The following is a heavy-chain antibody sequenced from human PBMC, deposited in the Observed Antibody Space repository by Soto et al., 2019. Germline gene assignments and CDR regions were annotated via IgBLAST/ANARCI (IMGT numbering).Heavy chain of an antibody. J-gene: IGHJ6*02. D-gene: IGHD2-2*01. Sequence: QVQLVQSGAEVKKPGSSVKVSCKASGGTFSSYTISWVRQAPGQGLEWMGRIIPILGIANYAQKFQGRVTITADKSTSTDYMELSSLRSEDTAVYYCAREVVVVPAASGGYYYGMDVWGQGTTVTVSS. CDR1: GGTFSSYT. CDR2: IIPILGIA. CDR3: AREVVVVPAASGGYYYGMDV. V-gene: IGHV1-69*08.